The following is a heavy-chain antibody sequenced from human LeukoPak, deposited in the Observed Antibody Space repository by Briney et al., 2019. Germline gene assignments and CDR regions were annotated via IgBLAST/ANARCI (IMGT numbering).Heavy chain of an antibody. Sequence: VSVKVSCKASGYTFTSYAMNWVRQAPGQGLEWMGWINTNTGNPTYAQGFTGRFVFSLDTSVSTAYLQISSLKAEDTAVYYCARSGVCSGGSCYYYGMDVWGQGTTVTVSS. D-gene: IGHD2-15*01. V-gene: IGHV7-4-1*02. J-gene: IGHJ6*02. CDR3: ARSGVCSGGSCYYYGMDV. CDR2: INTNTGNP. CDR1: GYTFTSYA.